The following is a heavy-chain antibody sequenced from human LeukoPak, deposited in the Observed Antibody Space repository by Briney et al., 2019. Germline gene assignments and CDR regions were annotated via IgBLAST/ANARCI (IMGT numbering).Heavy chain of an antibody. J-gene: IGHJ6*02. V-gene: IGHV3-30*02. Sequence: PGGSLRLSCAASGFTFSSYGMHEVRQAPGKGLEWVAFIRYDGSNKYYADSVKGRFTISRDNSKNTLYLQMNSLRAEDTAVYYCAKDLYCSGGSCCPYGMDVWGQGTTVTVSS. CDR2: IRYDGSNK. CDR1: GFTFSSYG. CDR3: AKDLYCSGGSCCPYGMDV. D-gene: IGHD2-15*01.